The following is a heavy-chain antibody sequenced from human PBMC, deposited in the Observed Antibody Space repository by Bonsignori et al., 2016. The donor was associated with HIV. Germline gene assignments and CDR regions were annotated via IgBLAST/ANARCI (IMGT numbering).Heavy chain of an antibody. CDR2: IRSKAYGGTT. V-gene: IGHV3-49*04. Sequence: GGSLRLSCTASGFTFGDYAMSWVRQAPGKGLEWVGFIRSKAYGGTTQYAASVKGRFTISRDDSKSIAYLQMNSLKTEDTAVYYCTRDLGSSGWRFGYWGQGTLVTVSS. CDR3: TRDLGSSGWRFGY. D-gene: IGHD6-19*01. CDR1: GFTFGDYA. J-gene: IGHJ4*02.